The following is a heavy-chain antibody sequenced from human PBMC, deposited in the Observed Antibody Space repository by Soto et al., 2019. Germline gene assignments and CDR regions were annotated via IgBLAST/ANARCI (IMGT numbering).Heavy chain of an antibody. J-gene: IGHJ4*02. Sequence: PGGSLRLSCAASGFTFSSYGMHWVRQAPGKGLGWVAVISYDGGDKYYADSVKGRFTISRDNSKNTLYLQMNSLRPEDTAVYYCAKDLVRGVNYYFDYWGQGTLVTVSS. D-gene: IGHD3-10*02. CDR2: ISYDGGDK. V-gene: IGHV3-30*18. CDR1: GFTFSSYG. CDR3: AKDLVRGVNYYFDY.